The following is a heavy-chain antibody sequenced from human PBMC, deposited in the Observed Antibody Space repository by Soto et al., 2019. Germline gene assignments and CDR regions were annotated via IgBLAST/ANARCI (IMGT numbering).Heavy chain of an antibody. D-gene: IGHD1-26*01. CDR2: IYYSGST. CDR1: GGSISSGGYY. Sequence: QVQLQESGPGLVKPSQTLSLTCTVSGGSISSGGYYWSWIRQHPGKGLEWIGYIYYSGSTYYNPSLKSRVTISVDTSKNQFSLKLSSVTAADTAVYYCARVLGDLNRPQWERRGGLAFDIWGQGTMVTVSS. V-gene: IGHV4-31*03. CDR3: ARVLGDLNRPQWERRGGLAFDI. J-gene: IGHJ3*02.